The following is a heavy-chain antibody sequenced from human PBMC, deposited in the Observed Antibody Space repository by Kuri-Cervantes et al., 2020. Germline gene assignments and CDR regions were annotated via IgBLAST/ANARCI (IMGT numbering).Heavy chain of an antibody. D-gene: IGHD2-15*01. CDR1: RFTFSSYA. CDR3: AKVLSYDDIVVVVAATFDAFDI. Sequence: LSLTCAASRFTFSSYAMSWVRQAPGKGLEWVSAISGSGGSTYYADSVKGRFTISRDNSKNTLYLQMNSLRAEDTAVYYCAKVLSYDDIVVVVAATFDAFDIWGQGTMVTVSS. CDR2: ISGSGGST. V-gene: IGHV3-23*01. J-gene: IGHJ3*02.